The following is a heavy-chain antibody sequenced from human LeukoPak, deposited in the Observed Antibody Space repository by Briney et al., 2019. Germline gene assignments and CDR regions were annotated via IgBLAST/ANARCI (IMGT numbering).Heavy chain of an antibody. D-gene: IGHD6-19*01. CDR3: ARGRRGSGWYGGYDY. Sequence: ASETLSLTCTVSGGSISTSNYYWGWIRQPPGKGLEWIGSIYYSGSTYYNPSLKSRVTISVDTSKNQFSLKLSSVTAADTAVYYCARGRRGSGWYGGYDYWGQGTLVTVSS. V-gene: IGHV4-39*01. J-gene: IGHJ4*02. CDR1: GGSISTSNYY. CDR2: IYYSGST.